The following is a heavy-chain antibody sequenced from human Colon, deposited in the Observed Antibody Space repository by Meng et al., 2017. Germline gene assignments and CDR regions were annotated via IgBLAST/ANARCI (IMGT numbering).Heavy chain of an antibody. CDR3: ARGGWSLDY. J-gene: IGHJ4*02. CDR2: IGHSGIT. CDR1: GGSISPSVYY. D-gene: IGHD2-15*01. Sequence: QVQLQESGPGLVKPSEALSLTCSVSGGSISPSVYYWGWIRQPPGKGLECIWSIGHSGITYYTPSLKSRVTISVDTSKNQFSLNLSSVTAADTAVYYCARGGWSLDYWGQGTLVTVSS. V-gene: IGHV4-39*07.